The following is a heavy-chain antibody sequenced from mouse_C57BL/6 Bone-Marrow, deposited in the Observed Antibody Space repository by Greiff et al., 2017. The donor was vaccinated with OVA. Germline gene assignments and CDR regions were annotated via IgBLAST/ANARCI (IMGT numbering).Heavy chain of an antibody. Sequence: DVHLVESGPELVKPGASVKMSCKASGYTFTDYNMHWVKQSHGKSLEWIGYINPNNGGTSYNQKFKGKATLTVNKSSSTAYMELRSLTSEDSAVYYCARGYYGSSFAYWGQGTLVTVSA. J-gene: IGHJ3*01. CDR1: GYTFTDYN. D-gene: IGHD1-1*01. CDR3: ARGYYGSSFAY. CDR2: INPNNGGT. V-gene: IGHV1-22*01.